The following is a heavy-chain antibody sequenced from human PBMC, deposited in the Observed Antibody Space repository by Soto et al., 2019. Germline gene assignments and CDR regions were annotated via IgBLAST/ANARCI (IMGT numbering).Heavy chain of an antibody. CDR3: AKVRNYGKGAFDY. Sequence: PGGSLRLSCAASGFTFSSYAVSWVRQAPGKGLEWVSAISGSGGSTYYADSVKGRFTISRDNSKNTLYLQMNSLRAEDTAVYYCAKVRNYGKGAFDYWGQGTLVTVSS. J-gene: IGHJ4*02. V-gene: IGHV3-23*01. CDR1: GFTFSSYA. CDR2: ISGSGGST. D-gene: IGHD1-7*01.